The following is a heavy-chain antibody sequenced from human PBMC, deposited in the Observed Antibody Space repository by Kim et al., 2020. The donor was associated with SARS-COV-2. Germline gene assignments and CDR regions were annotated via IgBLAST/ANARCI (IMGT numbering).Heavy chain of an antibody. CDR3: ARGAGGIVVVPAAGQHQYYFDY. CDR1: GYSFTSYW. Sequence: GESLKISCKGSGYSFTSYWIGWVRQMPGKGLEWMGIIYPGDSDTRYSPSFQGQVTISADKSISTAYLQWSSLKASDTAMYYCARGAGGIVVVPAAGQHQYYFDYWGQGTLVTVSS. V-gene: IGHV5-51*01. J-gene: IGHJ4*02. D-gene: IGHD2-2*01. CDR2: IYPGDSDT.